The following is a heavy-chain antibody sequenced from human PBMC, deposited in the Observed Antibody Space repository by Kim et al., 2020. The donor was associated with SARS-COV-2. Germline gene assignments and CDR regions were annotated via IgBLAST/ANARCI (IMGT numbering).Heavy chain of an antibody. D-gene: IGHD3-3*01. J-gene: IGHJ4*02. V-gene: IGHV3-23*01. CDR3: ARDIRVYILVSGTV. CDR1: GFTFSGYA. CDR2: ISGSGGNT. Sequence: GGSLRLSCTASGFTFSGYAISWVRQAPGKGLEWVSGISGSGGNTYYADSVKGRFTISRDNSKNTAYLQMNSLRAEDTAVYYCARDIRVYILVSGTVWGQGTLVTVSS.